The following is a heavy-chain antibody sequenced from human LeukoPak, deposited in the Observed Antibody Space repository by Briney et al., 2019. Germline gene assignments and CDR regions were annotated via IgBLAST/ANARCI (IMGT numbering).Heavy chain of an antibody. CDR2: IGTAGEI. D-gene: IGHD2-15*01. CDR1: GFTFSSYD. J-gene: IGHJ5*02. Sequence: GGSLRLSCAASGFTFSSYDIHWVRQATGKGLEWVSGIGTAGEIYYPGSVKGRFTISRENAKNSLYLQMNSLRAGDTAVYYCARGSSVVAATDNWFDPWGQGTLVTVSS. CDR3: ARGSSVVAATDNWFDP. V-gene: IGHV3-13*01.